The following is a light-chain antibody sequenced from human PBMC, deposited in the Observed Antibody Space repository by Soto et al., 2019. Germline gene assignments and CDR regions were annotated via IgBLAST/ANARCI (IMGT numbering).Light chain of an antibody. CDR3: SSYTCSGTYV. J-gene: IGLJ1*01. CDR2: DVS. CDR1: SSDVGGYEF. Sequence: QSVLTQPASLSGSPGQSITISCTGTSSDVGGYEFVSWYQQHPDNAPKLIIYDVSDRPSGESSRFSGSKSANTASLTISGLQAEDEADYYCSSYTCSGTYVFGTGTKVTVL. V-gene: IGLV2-14*01.